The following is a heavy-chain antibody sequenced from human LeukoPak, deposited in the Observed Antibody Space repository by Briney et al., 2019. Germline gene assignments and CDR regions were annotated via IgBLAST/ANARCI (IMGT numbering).Heavy chain of an antibody. D-gene: IGHD2-8*02. J-gene: IGHJ4*02. V-gene: IGHV4-59*02. CDR1: GASVSNYY. CDR3: ARSLVLDPMDFWGYYFDY. Sequence: PSETLSLTCTVSGASVSNYYWSWIQQPPGKGLEWIGYFSYSGSTNYNPSLKSRVTISVDTSKNQFSLKLSSVTAADTAVYYCARSLVLDPMDFWGYYFDYWGQGALVTVSS. CDR2: FSYSGST.